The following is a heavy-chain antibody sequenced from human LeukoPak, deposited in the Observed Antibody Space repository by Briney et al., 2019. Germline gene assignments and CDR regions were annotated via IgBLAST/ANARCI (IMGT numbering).Heavy chain of an antibody. V-gene: IGHV4-39*01. CDR1: GGSITRGTNY. D-gene: IGHD1-14*01. Sequence: PSETLSLTCTVSGGSITRGTNYWGWIRLPPGKGLEWIGSIYYSGTTYYNPSLKSRVTISIDTSKNQVSLKLTSVTATDTAVYYCARHNPYFDYWGQGTLVTVSS. CDR2: IYYSGTT. CDR3: ARHNPYFDY. J-gene: IGHJ4*02.